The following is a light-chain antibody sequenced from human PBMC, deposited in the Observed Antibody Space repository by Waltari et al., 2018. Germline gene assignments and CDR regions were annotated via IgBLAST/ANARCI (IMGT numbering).Light chain of an antibody. J-gene: IGKJ1*01. CDR1: TSLVHSDGKTH. V-gene: IGKV2-30*02. Sequence: VVITQSPLSLPVTLGQPDSTSCRSSTSLVHSDGKTHLNWFQQRPGQSPRRLIYKVSNRDSGVPDRFSGSGSGTDFTLKISRVEAEDVGFYYCMQATHWPLTFGQGTKVEIK. CDR3: MQATHWPLT. CDR2: KVS.